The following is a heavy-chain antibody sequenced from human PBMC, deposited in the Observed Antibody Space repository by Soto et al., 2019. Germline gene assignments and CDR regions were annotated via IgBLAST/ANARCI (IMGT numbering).Heavy chain of an antibody. Sequence: VQLVESGGGVVQPGRSLRLSCAASGFTFSDYAMHWVRQAPGKGLEWVAVVSHDGRNTHYADSVKGRFTISSDSSKNTGSLDRTSPGAEDTAVYSCGEGGRQWVVRSDFNYWGQGALVTVPS. J-gene: IGHJ4*02. D-gene: IGHD6-19*01. CDR3: GEGGRQWVVRSDFNY. V-gene: IGHV3-30*03. CDR2: VSHDGRNT. CDR1: GFTFSDYA.